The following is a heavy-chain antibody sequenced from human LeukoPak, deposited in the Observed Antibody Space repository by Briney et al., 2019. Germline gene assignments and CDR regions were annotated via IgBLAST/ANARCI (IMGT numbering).Heavy chain of an antibody. J-gene: IGHJ5*02. Sequence: GGSLRLSCAVSGFTFRNYAMSWVRQAPGKGLEWVSGISGSGGSTNYAASVKGRFTISRDNYKNTLFLQMNSLRAEDTAAYYCAKAPDYRAPNGYFDPWGQGTLVTVSS. D-gene: IGHD4-11*01. CDR3: AKAPDYRAPNGYFDP. CDR2: ISGSGGST. CDR1: GFTFRNYA. V-gene: IGHV3-23*01.